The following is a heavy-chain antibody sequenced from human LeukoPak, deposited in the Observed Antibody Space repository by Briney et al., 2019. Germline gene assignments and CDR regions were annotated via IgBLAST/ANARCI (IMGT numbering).Heavy chain of an antibody. J-gene: IGHJ4*02. Sequence: SETLSLTCAVYGGSFSGYYWSWIRQPPGKGLEWIGEINHSGSTNYNPSLKSRVTISVDTSKNQFSLKLSSVTAADTAVYYCARGSRRYSGYEGVRCFDYWGQGTLVSVSS. CDR1: GGSFSGYY. V-gene: IGHV4-34*01. CDR3: ARGSRRYSGYEGVRCFDY. D-gene: IGHD5-12*01. CDR2: INHSGST.